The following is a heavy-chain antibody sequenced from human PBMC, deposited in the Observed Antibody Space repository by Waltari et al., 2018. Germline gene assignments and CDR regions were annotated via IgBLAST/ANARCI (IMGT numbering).Heavy chain of an antibody. D-gene: IGHD3-10*01. CDR3: ARGGFGPVYPYYYGMDV. CDR1: GGSISSHY. J-gene: IGHJ6*02. V-gene: IGHV4-59*11. CDR2: IYYSGST. Sequence: QVQLQESGPGLVKPSETLSLTCTVSGGSISSHYWSWIRQPPGKGLEWIGYIYYSGSTNYTPSRKSRVIISVDTSKNQFSRKLSSVTAADTAVYYCARGGFGPVYPYYYGMDVWGQGTTVTVSS.